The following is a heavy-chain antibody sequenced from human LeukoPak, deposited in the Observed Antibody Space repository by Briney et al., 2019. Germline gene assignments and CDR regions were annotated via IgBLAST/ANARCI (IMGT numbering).Heavy chain of an antibody. CDR1: GGSISGSNW. CDR3: AKYSSSWYNWFDP. V-gene: IGHV4-4*02. Sequence: SETLSLTCAVSGGSISGSNWWSWVRQPPGKGLEWIGEIYHSGSTNYNPSLKSRVTISVDKSKNQFSLKLSSVTAADTAVYYCAKYSSSWYNWFDPWGQGTLVTVSS. CDR2: IYHSGST. D-gene: IGHD6-13*01. J-gene: IGHJ5*02.